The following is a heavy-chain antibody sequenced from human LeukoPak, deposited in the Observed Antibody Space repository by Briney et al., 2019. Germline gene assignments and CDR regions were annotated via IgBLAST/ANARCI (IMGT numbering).Heavy chain of an antibody. CDR2: IYYSGST. Sequence: KPSETLSLTCTVSGGSISSYYWSWIRQPPGKGLEWIGYIYYSGSTNYNPSLKSRVTISVDTSKNQFSLKLSSVTAADTAVYYCARVIPDYGGNSGFDYWGQGTLVTVSS. CDR3: ARVIPDYGGNSGFDY. J-gene: IGHJ4*02. CDR1: GGSISSYY. V-gene: IGHV4-59*01. D-gene: IGHD4-17*01.